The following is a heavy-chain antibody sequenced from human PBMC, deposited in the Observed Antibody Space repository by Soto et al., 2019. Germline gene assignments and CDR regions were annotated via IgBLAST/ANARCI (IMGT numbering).Heavy chain of an antibody. V-gene: IGHV3-49*04. CDR1: GFTFGDYA. CDR2: IRSKAYGGTT. D-gene: IGHD6-6*01. J-gene: IGHJ6*02. Sequence: GGSLRLSCTASGFTFGDYAMSWVRQAPGKGLEWVGFIRSKAYGGTTEYAASVKGRFTISRDDSKSIAYLQMNSLKTEDTAVYYCTRGGSSSSYYYYGMDVWGQGTTVTVSS. CDR3: TRGGSSSSYYYYGMDV.